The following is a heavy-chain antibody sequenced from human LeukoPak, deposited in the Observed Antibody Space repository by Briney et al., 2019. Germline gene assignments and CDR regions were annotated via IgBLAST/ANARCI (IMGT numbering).Heavy chain of an antibody. CDR2: IYCSGGT. J-gene: IGHJ4*02. CDR1: GGSISSYY. V-gene: IGHV4-59*08. Sequence: SETLSLTCTISGGSISSYYWSWVRQAPGKGLEWIGSIYCSGGTNYNPSPMSRVIISVETSTKQSPLKLMSMPGVDTTVYYCTRQVTVYSGYDRWGQGTLVTVSS. CDR3: TRQVTVYSGYDR. D-gene: IGHD5-12*01.